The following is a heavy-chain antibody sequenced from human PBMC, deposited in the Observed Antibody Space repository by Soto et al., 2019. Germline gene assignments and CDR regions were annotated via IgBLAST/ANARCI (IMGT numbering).Heavy chain of an antibody. V-gene: IGHV3-23*01. D-gene: IGHD3-16*01. CDR2: ISGSGST. CDR3: AKALRFTFTTGYYMHV. CDR1: GFTVSSYA. Sequence: EVQLLESGGGLVQPGGSLRLSCAASGFTVSSYAMSWVRQAPGKGLEWVSDISGSGSTYSADSVKGRFTISRDSSKTTVYLQMNSLRAEDTAVYYCAKALRFTFTTGYYMHVWGRGTTVTVSS. J-gene: IGHJ6*03.